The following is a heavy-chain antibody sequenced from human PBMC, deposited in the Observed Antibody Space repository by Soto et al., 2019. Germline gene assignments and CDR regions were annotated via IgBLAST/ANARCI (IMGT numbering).Heavy chain of an antibody. CDR2: IYYSGST. V-gene: IGHV4-61*01. J-gene: IGHJ4*02. D-gene: IGHD1-7*01. Sequence: SETLSLTGTVSVGSVSSGSYYWSWIRQPPGKGLEWIGYIYYSGSTNYNPSLKSRVTISVDTSKNQFSLKLSSVTAADTAVYYCASWNWEDYYFDYWGQGTLVTVSS. CDR3: ASWNWEDYYFDY. CDR1: VGSVSSGSYY.